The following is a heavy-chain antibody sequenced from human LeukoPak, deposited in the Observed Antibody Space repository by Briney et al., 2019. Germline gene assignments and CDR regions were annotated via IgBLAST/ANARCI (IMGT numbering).Heavy chain of an antibody. D-gene: IGHD3-10*01. CDR3: AGITMVRGVIDPDCYYGMDV. V-gene: IGHV1-8*01. CDR2: MNPNSGNT. J-gene: IGHJ6*02. Sequence: EASVKVSCKASGYTFTSYDINWVRQATGQGLEWMGWMNPNSGNTGYAQKFQGRVTMTRNTSISTAYMELSSLRSEDTAVYYCAGITMVRGVIDPDCYYGMDVWGQGTTVTVSS. CDR1: GYTFTSYD.